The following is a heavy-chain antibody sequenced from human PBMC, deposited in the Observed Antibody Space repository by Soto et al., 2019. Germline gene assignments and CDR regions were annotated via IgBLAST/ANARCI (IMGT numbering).Heavy chain of an antibody. V-gene: IGHV1-8*01. Sequence: QVQLVQSGAEVKKPGASVKVSCKASGYTFTSYDINWVRQATGQGLEWMGWMNPNSGNTGYAQKLQGRVTMTRNTSISTAYMELSSLRSEDTAVYYCARGEGSSSLYYYYGMDVWGQGTTVTVSS. D-gene: IGHD6-6*01. CDR2: MNPNSGNT. J-gene: IGHJ6*02. CDR1: GYTFTSYD. CDR3: ARGEGSSSLYYYYGMDV.